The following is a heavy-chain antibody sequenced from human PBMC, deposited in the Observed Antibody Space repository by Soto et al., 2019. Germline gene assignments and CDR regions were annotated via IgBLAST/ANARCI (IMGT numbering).Heavy chain of an antibody. CDR3: AKAPHHSDFWSGYTTPAFYGMDV. D-gene: IGHD3-3*01. V-gene: IGHV3-30*18. Sequence: GGFLRLSCAASGFTFSSYGMHWVRQAPGKGLEWVAVISYDGSNKYYADSVKGRFTISRDNSKNTLYLQMNSLRAEDTAVYYCAKAPHHSDFWSGYTTPAFYGMDVWGQGTTVTVSS. J-gene: IGHJ6*02. CDR1: GFTFSSYG. CDR2: ISYDGSNK.